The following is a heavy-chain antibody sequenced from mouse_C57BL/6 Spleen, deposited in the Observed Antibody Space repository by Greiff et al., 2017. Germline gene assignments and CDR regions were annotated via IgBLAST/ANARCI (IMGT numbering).Heavy chain of an antibody. CDR2: INPYNGGT. J-gene: IGHJ4*01. CDR1: GYTFTDYY. CDR3: ARGGRDYAMDY. Sequence: EVQLQQSGPVLVKPGASVKMSCKASGYTFTDYYMNWVKQSHGKSLEWIGVINPYNGGTSYNQKFKGKATLTVDNSTSTAYMELNSLTSEDSAVYYCARGGRDYAMDYWGQGTSVTVSS. V-gene: IGHV1-19*01. D-gene: IGHD3-3*01.